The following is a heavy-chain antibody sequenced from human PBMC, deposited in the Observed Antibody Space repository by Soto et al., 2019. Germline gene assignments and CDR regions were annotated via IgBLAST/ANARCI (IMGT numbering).Heavy chain of an antibody. D-gene: IGHD3-22*01. CDR2: IYYSGST. Sequence: SETLSLTCTVSGGSISSYYWSWIRQPPGKGLEWIGYIYYSGSTNYNPSLKSRVTISVDTSKNQFSLKLSSVTAADTAVYYCARALSFRRDSYFDYWGQGTLVTVSS. CDR3: ARALSFRRDSYFDY. J-gene: IGHJ4*02. CDR1: GGSISSYY. V-gene: IGHV4-59*01.